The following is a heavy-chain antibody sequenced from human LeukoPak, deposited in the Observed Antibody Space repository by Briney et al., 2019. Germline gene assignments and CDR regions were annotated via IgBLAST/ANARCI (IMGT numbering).Heavy chain of an antibody. V-gene: IGHV4-59*01. J-gene: IGHJ6*03. CDR3: ARTIRDSSGYYYYYYYMDV. Sequence: PSETLSLTCTVSGGSIRSYHWSWIRQPPGKRLEWIGYIYDSGSTNYNPSLKSRVTISIDTSKNQFSLKLSSVTAADAAVYYCARTIRDSSGYYYYYYYMDVWGKGTTVTISS. CDR2: IYDSGST. CDR1: GGSIRSYH. D-gene: IGHD3-22*01.